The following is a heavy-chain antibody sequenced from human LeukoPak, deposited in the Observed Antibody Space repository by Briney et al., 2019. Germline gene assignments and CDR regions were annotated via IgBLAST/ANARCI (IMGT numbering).Heavy chain of an antibody. D-gene: IGHD5-24*01. CDR1: GYTFTSYG. Sequence: ASVKVSCKASGYTFTSYGISWVRQAPGQGLEWMGGIIPIFGTANYAQKFQGRVTITADESTSTAYMELSSLRSEDTAVYYCARGMVEMATSTDYWGQGTLVTVSS. J-gene: IGHJ4*02. CDR2: IIPIFGTA. CDR3: ARGMVEMATSTDY. V-gene: IGHV1-69*13.